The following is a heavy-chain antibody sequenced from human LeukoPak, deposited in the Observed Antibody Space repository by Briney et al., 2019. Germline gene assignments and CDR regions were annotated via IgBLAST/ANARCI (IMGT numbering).Heavy chain of an antibody. Sequence: SETLSLTCTVSGGSISSYYWSWIRQAAGKGLEWIGRIYISGSSNYNPSLKSRVTISVDTSKNQFSLKLSSVTAADTAVYYCARGGTIFVAGFDLWGRGTLVTVSS. V-gene: IGHV4-4*07. J-gene: IGHJ2*01. D-gene: IGHD3-3*01. CDR3: ARGGTIFVAGFDL. CDR2: IYISGSS. CDR1: GGSISSYY.